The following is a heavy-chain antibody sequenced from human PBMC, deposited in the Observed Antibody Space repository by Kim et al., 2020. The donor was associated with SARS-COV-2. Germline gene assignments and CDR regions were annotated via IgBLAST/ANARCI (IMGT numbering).Heavy chain of an antibody. CDR3: TRHGYYDWNYFDY. D-gene: IGHD3-22*01. J-gene: IGHJ4*01. CDR2: IRSKAYGGTT. V-gene: IGHV3-49*04. CDR1: GFTFGDYA. Sequence: GGSLRLSCTASGFTFGDYAVTWVRQAPGKGLEWVGFIRSKAYGGTTEYAASVKGRFTISRDDSNSIAYLQMNSLKTEDTAVYYCTRHGYYDWNYFDYWG.